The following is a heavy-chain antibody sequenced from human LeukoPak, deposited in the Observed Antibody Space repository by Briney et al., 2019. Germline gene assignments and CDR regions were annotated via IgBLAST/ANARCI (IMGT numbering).Heavy chain of an antibody. Sequence: GASVKVSCKASGYTFTNYGLIWVRQAPGQGLEWLGWISTYNGHTKYTQKLQGRVTMTTDTSTSTAYMELRSLRSADTAVYYCARGAPPRRSYDSSGYYSYYFDYWGQGTLVTVSS. CDR3: ARGAPPRRSYDSSGYYSYYFDY. CDR1: GYTFTNYG. J-gene: IGHJ4*02. D-gene: IGHD3-22*01. CDR2: ISTYNGHT. V-gene: IGHV1-18*01.